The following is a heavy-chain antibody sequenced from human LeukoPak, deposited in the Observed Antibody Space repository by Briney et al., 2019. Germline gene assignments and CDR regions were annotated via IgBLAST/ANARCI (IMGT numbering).Heavy chain of an antibody. CDR2: ISSSGSTI. D-gene: IGHD2-2*01. J-gene: IGHJ6*02. CDR1: GFTFSDYY. CDR3: AKEFVVPAATDYYYYYYGMDV. V-gene: IGHV3-11*04. Sequence: GGSLRLSCAASGFTFSDYYMSWIRQAPGKGLEWVSYISSSGSTIYYADSVKGRFTISRDNAKNSLYLQMNSLRAEDTAVYYCAKEFVVPAATDYYYYYYGMDVWGQGTTVTVSS.